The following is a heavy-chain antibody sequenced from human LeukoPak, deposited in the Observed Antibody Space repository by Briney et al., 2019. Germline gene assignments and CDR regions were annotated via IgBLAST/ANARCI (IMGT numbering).Heavy chain of an antibody. J-gene: IGHJ4*02. D-gene: IGHD3-10*01. CDR1: GFTFSDYY. Sequence: GGSLRLSCAAPGFTFSDYYMSWVRQAPGKGLEWVSYVSQSGTTIYFADSVKGRFTISRDNGKNSLYLQMNSLRAEDTAVYYCAREGHTYGSDYWGQGTLVTVSS. CDR2: VSQSGTTI. V-gene: IGHV3-11*01. CDR3: AREGHTYGSDY.